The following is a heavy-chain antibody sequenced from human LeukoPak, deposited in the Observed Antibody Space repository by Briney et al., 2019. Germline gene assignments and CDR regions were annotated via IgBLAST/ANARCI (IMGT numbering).Heavy chain of an antibody. J-gene: IGHJ4*02. CDR1: RFTFSNYW. Sequence: PGGSLRLSCAASRFTFSNYWMNWVRQAPGKGLEWVANIEGDGSEKNYVDSVKGRFTISRDNAKNSLSLEMSSLRVEDTAIYYCAGGSGWLIDFWGQGTLVTVSS. V-gene: IGHV3-7*01. CDR2: IEGDGSEK. D-gene: IGHD3-10*01. CDR3: AGGSGWLIDF.